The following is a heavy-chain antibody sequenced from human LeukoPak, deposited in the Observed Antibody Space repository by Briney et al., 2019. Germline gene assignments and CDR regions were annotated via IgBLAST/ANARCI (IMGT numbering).Heavy chain of an antibody. D-gene: IGHD5-18*01. CDR3: ARKPTAMVTGWFDY. Sequence: PGGSLRLSCAASGFTFSSYWMSWVRQAPGKGLEWVANIKQDGSEKYYVDSVKGRFTISRDNAKNSLYLQMNSLRAEDTAVYYCARKPTAMVTGWFDYWGQGTLVTVSS. J-gene: IGHJ4*02. CDR1: GFTFSSYW. CDR2: IKQDGSEK. V-gene: IGHV3-7*01.